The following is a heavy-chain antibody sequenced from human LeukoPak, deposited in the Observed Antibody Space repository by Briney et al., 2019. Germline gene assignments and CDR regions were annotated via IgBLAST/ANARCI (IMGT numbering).Heavy chain of an antibody. D-gene: IGHD3-10*01. Sequence: PGGSLRLSRAASGFTFSNFAMTWVRQAPGKGLEWVSTMSSTDGTTFYADSVKGRFTISRDNSKNILYLQMNNLRAEDTAVYHCAKRGVRGSYYFDHWGQGTLVTVSS. CDR3: AKRGVRGSYYFDH. CDR2: MSSTDGTT. CDR1: GFTFSNFA. V-gene: IGHV3-23*01. J-gene: IGHJ4*02.